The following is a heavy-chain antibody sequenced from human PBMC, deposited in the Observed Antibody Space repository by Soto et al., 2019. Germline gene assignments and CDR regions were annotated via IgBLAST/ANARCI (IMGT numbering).Heavy chain of an antibody. Sequence: HPGGSLRLSCAASGFTFNIYGMHWVRQAPDKGLEWVASVSHDGTERYAASVRGRFTISRDISKSTVFLQMGSLSGEDTAVYYCTRVGVGYSLGSGFTPWGQGTLVTVSS. V-gene: IGHV3-30*03. CDR1: GFTFNIYG. D-gene: IGHD5-18*01. CDR3: TRVGVGYSLGSGFTP. CDR2: VSHDGTER. J-gene: IGHJ5*02.